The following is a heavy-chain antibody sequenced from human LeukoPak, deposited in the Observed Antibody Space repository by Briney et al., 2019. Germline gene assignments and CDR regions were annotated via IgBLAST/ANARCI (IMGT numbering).Heavy chain of an antibody. D-gene: IGHD4-17*01. CDR3: AKDLGYGDYLFDY. J-gene: IGHJ4*02. CDR2: IRYDGSNK. Sequence: PGGSLRLSCAASGFTFSSYGMHWVRQAPGKGLEWVVFIRYDGSNKYYADSVKGRFTISRDNSKNTLYLQMNSLRAEDTAVYYCAKDLGYGDYLFDYWGQGTLVTVSS. V-gene: IGHV3-30*02. CDR1: GFTFSSYG.